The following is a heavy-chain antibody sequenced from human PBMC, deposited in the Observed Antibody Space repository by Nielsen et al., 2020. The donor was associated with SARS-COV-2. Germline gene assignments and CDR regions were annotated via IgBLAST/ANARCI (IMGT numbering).Heavy chain of an antibody. J-gene: IGHJ4*02. Sequence: SETLSLTCTVSGGSISSSSYYWGWIRQPPGKELEWIGSIYYSGSTYYNPSLKSRVTISVDTSKNQFSLKLRSVTAADTAVYYCAREPRIVVVSAAASRWGQGTLVTVSS. CDR3: AREPRIVVVSAAASR. CDR2: IYYSGST. D-gene: IGHD2-2*01. CDR1: GGSISSSSYY. V-gene: IGHV4-39*07.